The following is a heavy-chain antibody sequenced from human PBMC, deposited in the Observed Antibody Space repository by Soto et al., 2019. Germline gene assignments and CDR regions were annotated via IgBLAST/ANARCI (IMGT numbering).Heavy chain of an antibody. J-gene: IGHJ6*02. CDR3: ARDASADYYDSSGYYYYYYYYGMDV. CDR2: INAGNGNT. D-gene: IGHD3-22*01. CDR1: GYTFTSYA. V-gene: IGHV1-3*01. Sequence: ASVKVSCKASGYTFTSYAMHWVRQAPGQRLEWMGWINAGNGNTKYSQKFQGRVTITRDTSASTAYMELSSLRSEDTAVYYCARDASADYYDSSGYYYYYYYYGMDVWGQGTTVTV.